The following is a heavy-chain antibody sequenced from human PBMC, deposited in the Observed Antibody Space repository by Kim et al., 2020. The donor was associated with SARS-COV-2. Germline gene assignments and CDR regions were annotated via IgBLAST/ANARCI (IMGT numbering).Heavy chain of an antibody. D-gene: IGHD2-21*01. CDR1: GFTFRSYE. V-gene: IGHV3-48*03. J-gene: IGHJ6*02. Sequence: GGSLRLSCAASGFTFRSYEMTWVRQAPGKGLDWVAYINDIGSTTHYADSERGRLTISRDDAKRSLYLLMNSLRAEDTAVYYCSRGDAIFNFYYGMDVSG. CDR3: SRGDAIFNFYYGMDV. CDR2: INDIGSTT.